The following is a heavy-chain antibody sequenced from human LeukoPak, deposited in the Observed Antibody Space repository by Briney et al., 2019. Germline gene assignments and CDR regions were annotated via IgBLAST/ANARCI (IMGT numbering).Heavy chain of an antibody. D-gene: IGHD4-17*01. CDR3: ARAEYGDPPYYYYGMDV. CDR1: GGSISSGGYS. CDR2: IYHSGST. Sequence: SETLSLTCAVSGGSISSGGYSWSWIRQPPGTGLEWIGYIYHSGSTYYNPSLKSRVTISVDRSKNQFSLKLSSVTAADTAVYYCARAEYGDPPYYYYGMDVWGQGTTVTVSS. J-gene: IGHJ6*02. V-gene: IGHV4-30-2*01.